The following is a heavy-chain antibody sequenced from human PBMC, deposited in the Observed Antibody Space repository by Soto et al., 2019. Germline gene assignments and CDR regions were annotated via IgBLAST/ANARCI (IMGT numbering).Heavy chain of an antibody. CDR2: INGDGSST. V-gene: IGHV3-74*03. Sequence: GGSLRLSCAASGFTFSNYWIHWVRQPPGKGLVWVSRINGDGSSTAYADSVKGRFTISRDNARNMLFLQVNSLRAEDTALYFCVRATAVSSDSWGQGTQVTVSS. D-gene: IGHD2-2*01. CDR1: GFTFSNYW. J-gene: IGHJ4*02. CDR3: VRATAVSSDS.